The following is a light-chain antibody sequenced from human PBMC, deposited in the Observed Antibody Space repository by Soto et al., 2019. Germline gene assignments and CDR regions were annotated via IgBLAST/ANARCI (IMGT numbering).Light chain of an antibody. V-gene: IGKV1-39*01. Sequence: DIQMTQSPSSLSASVGDRVTISCRTSQNINTYLNWYQQRPGKAPKLLIYAASTLHSGVPSRFSGSGSVTDFTLVISSLQPEDFATYYCQQSYIDPWGTCGQGTKVE. CDR1: QNINTY. CDR3: QQSYIDPWGT. J-gene: IGKJ1*01. CDR2: AAS.